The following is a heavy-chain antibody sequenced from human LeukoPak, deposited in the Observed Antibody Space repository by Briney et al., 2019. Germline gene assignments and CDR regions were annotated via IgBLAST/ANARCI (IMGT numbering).Heavy chain of an antibody. CDR1: GFTFSSYA. V-gene: IGHV3-23*01. CDR3: AKENWNYYGMDV. J-gene: IGHJ6*02. Sequence: PGGFLRLSCAASGFTFSSYAMSWVRQAPGKGLEWVSAISGSGGSTYYADSVNGRFTISRDNSKNTLYLQMNSLRAEDTAVYYCAKENWNYYGMDVWGQGTTVTVSS. CDR2: ISGSGGST. D-gene: IGHD3-3*01.